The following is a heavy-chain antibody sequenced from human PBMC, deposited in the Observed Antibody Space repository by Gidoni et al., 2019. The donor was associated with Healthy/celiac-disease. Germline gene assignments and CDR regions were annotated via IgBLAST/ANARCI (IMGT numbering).Heavy chain of an antibody. CDR3: ARFAPPTHYFDY. V-gene: IGHV1-46*01. J-gene: IGHJ4*02. CDR1: GYTFTSYY. Sequence: VQLVQSGAEVKTPGASVKVSCQASGYTFTSYYMHWVRQAPGQGLEWMGIINPSGGSTSYAQKFQGRVTMTRDTSTSTVYMELSSLRSEDTAVYYCARFAPPTHYFDYWGQGTLVTVSS. CDR2: INPSGGST.